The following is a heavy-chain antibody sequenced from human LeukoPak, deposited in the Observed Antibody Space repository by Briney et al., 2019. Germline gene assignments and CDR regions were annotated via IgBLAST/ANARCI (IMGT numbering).Heavy chain of an antibody. CDR1: GGSISSGGYY. CDR2: IYHSGST. CDR3: ARFSPWELIGAFDI. V-gene: IGHV4-30-2*01. Sequence: PSQTLSLTCTVSGGSISSGGYYWSWIRQPPGKGLEWIGYIYHSGSTYYNPSLKSRVTISVDRSKNQFSLKLSSVTAADTAVYYCARFSPWELIGAFDIWGQGTMVTVSS. J-gene: IGHJ3*02. D-gene: IGHD1-26*01.